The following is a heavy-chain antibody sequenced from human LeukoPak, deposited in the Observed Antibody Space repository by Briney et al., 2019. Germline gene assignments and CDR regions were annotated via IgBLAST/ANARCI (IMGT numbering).Heavy chain of an antibody. D-gene: IGHD3-22*01. J-gene: IGHJ3*02. Sequence: ASVKVSCKASGYTFTGYYMHWVRQAPGQGLEWMGWINPNSGGTNYAQKFQGRVTMTRDTSISTAYMELSRLRSDDTAVYYCARAQYYYDSSGPWDAFDIWGRGTMVTVSS. V-gene: IGHV1-2*02. CDR3: ARAQYYYDSSGPWDAFDI. CDR2: INPNSGGT. CDR1: GYTFTGYY.